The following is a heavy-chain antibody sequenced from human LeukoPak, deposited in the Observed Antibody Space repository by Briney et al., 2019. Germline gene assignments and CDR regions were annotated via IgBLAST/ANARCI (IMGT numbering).Heavy chain of an antibody. CDR3: ARDLGYCSGGSCYSLRAFDI. V-gene: IGHV4-59*01. J-gene: IGHJ3*02. Sequence: SETLSLTCTVSGGSISSYYWSWIRQPPGKGLEWIGYIYYSGSTNYNPSLKGRVTISVDTSKNQFSLKLSSVTAADTAVYYCARDLGYCSGGSCYSLRAFDIWGQGTMVTVSS. CDR2: IYYSGST. CDR1: GGSISSYY. D-gene: IGHD2-15*01.